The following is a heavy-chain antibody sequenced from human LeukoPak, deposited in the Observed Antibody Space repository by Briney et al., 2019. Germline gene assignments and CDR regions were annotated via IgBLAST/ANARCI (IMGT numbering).Heavy chain of an antibody. Sequence: ASVKVSCKASGYTFTSYDINWVRQATGQGLEWMGWMNPNSGGTNYAQKFHGRVTMTRDTSISTAYMELSRLRSDDTAVYYCARGQYQLLLVDYWGQGTPVTVSS. D-gene: IGHD2-2*01. CDR3: ARGQYQLLLVDY. CDR1: GYTFTSYD. CDR2: MNPNSGGT. J-gene: IGHJ4*02. V-gene: IGHV1-2*02.